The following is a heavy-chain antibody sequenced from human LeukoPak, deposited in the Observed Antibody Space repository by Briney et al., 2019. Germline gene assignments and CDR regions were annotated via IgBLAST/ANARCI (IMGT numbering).Heavy chain of an antibody. V-gene: IGHV4-4*07. CDR3: ARSTYSSGWQDFDY. Sequence: SETLSLTCTVSGGSISSYYWSWIRQPARKGLGWIGRIYTSGSTNYNPSLKSRVTMSVDTSKNQFSLKLSSVTAADTAVYYCARSTYSSGWQDFDYWGQGTLVTVSS. D-gene: IGHD6-19*01. CDR1: GGSISSYY. CDR2: IYTSGST. J-gene: IGHJ4*02.